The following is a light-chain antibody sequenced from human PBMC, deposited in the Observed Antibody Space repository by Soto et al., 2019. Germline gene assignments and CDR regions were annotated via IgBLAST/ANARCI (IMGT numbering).Light chain of an antibody. Sequence: QSVLTQPASVSGSPGQSITISCTGSSSDVGGYDYVSWFQHHPGKAPKLMISDVSDRPSGVSDRFSGSKSDNTASLTISGIQAEDEADYYCSSYTSSSTLVFGGGTKLTVL. CDR2: DVS. CDR3: SSYTSSSTLV. J-gene: IGLJ3*02. V-gene: IGLV2-14*03. CDR1: SSDVGGYDY.